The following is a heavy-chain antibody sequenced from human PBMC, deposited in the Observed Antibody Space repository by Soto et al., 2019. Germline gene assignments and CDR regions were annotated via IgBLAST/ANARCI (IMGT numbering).Heavy chain of an antibody. CDR1: GGTFSSYA. V-gene: IGHV1-69*13. D-gene: IGHD6-13*01. CDR3: ARFPGIAAGTGDY. Sequence: ASVKVSCKASGGTFSSYAISWVRQAPGQGLEWMGGIIPIFGTANYAQKFQGRVTITADESTSTAYMELSSLRSEDTAVYYCARFPGIAAGTGDYWGQGTLVTVSS. CDR2: IIPIFGTA. J-gene: IGHJ4*02.